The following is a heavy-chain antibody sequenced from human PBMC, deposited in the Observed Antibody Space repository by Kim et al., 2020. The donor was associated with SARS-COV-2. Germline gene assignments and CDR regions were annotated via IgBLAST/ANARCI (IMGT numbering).Heavy chain of an antibody. J-gene: IGHJ4*02. CDR3: AKDQGYCSGGSCYSPTYYFDY. V-gene: IGHV3-33*06. CDR1: GFTFSSYG. Sequence: GGSLRLSCAASGFTFSSYGMHWVRQAPGKGLEWVAVIWYDGSNKYYADSVKGRFTISRDNSKNTLYLQMNSLRAEDTAVYYCAKDQGYCSGGSCYSPTYYFDYWGQGTPGHRLL. CDR2: IWYDGSNK. D-gene: IGHD2-15*01.